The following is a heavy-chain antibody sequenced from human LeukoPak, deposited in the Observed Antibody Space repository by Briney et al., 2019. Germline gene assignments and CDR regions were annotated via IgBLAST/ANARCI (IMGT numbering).Heavy chain of an antibody. CDR3: AKFEGALLGNYYMDV. V-gene: IGHV3-23*01. J-gene: IGHJ6*03. Sequence: GGPLSLSCAVSGFPFSGFAMSWVRQAPGKGLEGGSTISGGGDNTYSADSVKGRFTISRDNYTNTLFLQMVSLRAEDTAVYYCAKFEGALLGNYYMDVWGKGTTVTVSS. CDR1: GFPFSGFA. CDR2: ISGGGDNT.